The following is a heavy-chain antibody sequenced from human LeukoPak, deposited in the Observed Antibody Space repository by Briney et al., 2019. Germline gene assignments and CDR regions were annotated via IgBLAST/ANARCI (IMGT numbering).Heavy chain of an antibody. V-gene: IGHV3-23*01. J-gene: IGHJ4*02. CDR2: ISTNGGST. D-gene: IGHD6-13*01. Sequence: GGSLRLSCAGAGFTFSNYAMSWVRQAPGKGLEWVSGISTNGGSTFYADSVKGRFTISRDNSKNTLYLQMNSLRADDTAIYYCAKDVAAPFFDYWGQGTLATVSS. CDR3: AKDVAAPFFDY. CDR1: GFTFSNYA.